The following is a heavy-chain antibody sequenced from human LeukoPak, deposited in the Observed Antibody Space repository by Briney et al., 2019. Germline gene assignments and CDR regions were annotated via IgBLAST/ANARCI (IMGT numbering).Heavy chain of an antibody. CDR3: ATYRKVLLPFES. J-gene: IGHJ4*02. D-gene: IGHD2-8*02. CDR2: IFPSGGEI. CDR1: GFTFSTFA. Sequence: PGGSLRLSCAASGFTFSTFAMIWVRQPPGKGLEWVSSIFPSGGEIHYADSVRGRFTISRDNSKSTLSLQMNSLRAEDTAIYYCATYRKVLLPFESWGQRTLVTVSS. V-gene: IGHV3-23*01.